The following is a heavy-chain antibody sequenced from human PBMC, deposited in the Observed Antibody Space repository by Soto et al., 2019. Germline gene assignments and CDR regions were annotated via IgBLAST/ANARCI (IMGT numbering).Heavy chain of an antibody. CDR1: GFTFSSYA. CDR2: ISGSGGST. Sequence: EVQLLESGGGLVQPGGSLRLSCAASGFTFSSYAMSWVRQAPGKGLEWVSAISGSGGSTYYADSVKGRFTISRDNSKNTLYLQMNSLRAEDTAVCYCAKDSDDYIWGSYRYSRLSGYFQHWGQGTLVTVSS. D-gene: IGHD3-16*02. V-gene: IGHV3-23*01. J-gene: IGHJ1*01. CDR3: AKDSDDYIWGSYRYSRLSGYFQH.